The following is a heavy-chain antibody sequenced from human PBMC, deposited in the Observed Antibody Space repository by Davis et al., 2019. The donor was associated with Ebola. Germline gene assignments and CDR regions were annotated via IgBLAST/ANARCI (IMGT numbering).Heavy chain of an antibody. CDR1: GYSISSGYY. D-gene: IGHD3-16*01. Sequence: PSETLSLTCTVSGYSISSGYYWGWIRQPPGKGLEWIGSIYHSGSTYYNPSLKSRVTISVDTSKNQFSLKLSSVTAADTAVYYCARVGGNWFDPWGQGTLVTVSS. CDR3: ARVGGNWFDP. J-gene: IGHJ5*02. CDR2: IYHSGST. V-gene: IGHV4-38-2*02.